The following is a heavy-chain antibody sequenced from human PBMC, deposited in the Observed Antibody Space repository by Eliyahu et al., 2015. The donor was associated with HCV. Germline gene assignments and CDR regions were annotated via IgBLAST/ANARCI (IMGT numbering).Heavy chain of an antibody. CDR3: AKSRKSLYSGYRF. D-gene: IGHD5-12*01. Sequence: EVQLVESGGGLVQPGGSLRLSCAASGFXFSSXAMXWVRQAPGKGLEWVSAISGSGGSTYYADSVKGRFTISRDNSKNTLYLQMNSLRAEDTAVYYCAKSRKSLYSGYRFWGQGTLVTVSS. CDR1: GFXFSSXA. V-gene: IGHV3-23*04. CDR2: ISGSGGST. J-gene: IGHJ4*02.